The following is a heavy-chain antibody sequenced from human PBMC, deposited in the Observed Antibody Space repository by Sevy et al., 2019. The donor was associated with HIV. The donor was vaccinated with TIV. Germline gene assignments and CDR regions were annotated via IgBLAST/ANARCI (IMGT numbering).Heavy chain of an antibody. Sequence: ASVKVSCKGSGYPFTSFGISWVRQAPGQGLEWMGWINTNNGNANYAQKYQGSVTMTRDTSTSTAYMELRSLRSDDTAVYYCAKDRGYCSGGSCYIQVWGQGTLVTVSS. CDR3: AKDRGYCSGGSCYIQV. D-gene: IGHD2-15*01. CDR1: GYPFTSFG. J-gene: IGHJ1*01. CDR2: INTNNGNA. V-gene: IGHV1-18*01.